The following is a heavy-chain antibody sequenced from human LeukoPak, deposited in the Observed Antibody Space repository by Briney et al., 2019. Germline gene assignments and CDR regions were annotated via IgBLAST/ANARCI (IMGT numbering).Heavy chain of an antibody. D-gene: IGHD1-26*01. V-gene: IGHV3-53*01. J-gene: IGHJ4*02. CDR1: GFIVSGDF. Sequence: GGSLRLSCAASGFIVSGDFMSWVRQAPGKGLEWVSVIYSDGSTYYADSVKGRFTISRDNSKNTLDLQMTGLRAEGTAVYYCARERGRGRDSPWFDYWGQGTLVTVSS. CDR3: ARERGRGRDSPWFDY. CDR2: IYSDGST.